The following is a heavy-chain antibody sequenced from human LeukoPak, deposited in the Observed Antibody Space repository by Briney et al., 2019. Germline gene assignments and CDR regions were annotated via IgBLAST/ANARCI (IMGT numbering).Heavy chain of an antibody. CDR3: ARGPPRLNWFDP. CDR1: GGTFSSYA. J-gene: IGHJ5*02. V-gene: IGHV1-69*10. D-gene: IGHD6-25*01. Sequence: ASVKVSSKASGGTFSSYAISWVRQAPGQGLEWMGGIIPILGTANYAQKLQGRVTITRDTSASTAYMELRSLRSEDTAVFYCARGPPRLNWFDPWGQGTLVTVSS. CDR2: IIPILGTA.